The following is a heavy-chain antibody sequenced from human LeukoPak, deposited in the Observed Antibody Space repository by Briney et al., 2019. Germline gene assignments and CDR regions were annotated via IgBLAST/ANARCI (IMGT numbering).Heavy chain of an antibody. CDR3: ARGVVPADP. D-gene: IGHD2-2*01. CDR2: INPNSGGT. J-gene: IGHJ5*02. V-gene: IGHV1-2*02. CDR1: GYTFTGYY. Sequence: ASVKVSCETSGYTFTGYYMHWVRQTPGQGREWMGWINPNSGGTNYAQKFQGRGTMTRDTSISTAYMELSRLRSDDTAVYYCARGVVPADPWGQGTLVTVSS.